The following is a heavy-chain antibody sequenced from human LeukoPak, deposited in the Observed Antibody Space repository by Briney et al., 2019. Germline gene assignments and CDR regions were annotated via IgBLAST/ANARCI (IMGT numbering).Heavy chain of an antibody. D-gene: IGHD6-19*01. CDR1: GFTFSRNS. V-gene: IGHV3-21*01. CDR3: ARGASVVAGSDDAFDI. J-gene: IGHJ3*02. CDR2: ISSSSIYI. Sequence: GGSLRLSCAASGFTFSRNSMNWVRQAPGKGLEWVSSISSSSIYIYYADSVKGRFTISRDNAKNSLYLQMNSLRAEDTAVYYCARGASVVAGSDDAFDIWGQGTMVTVSS.